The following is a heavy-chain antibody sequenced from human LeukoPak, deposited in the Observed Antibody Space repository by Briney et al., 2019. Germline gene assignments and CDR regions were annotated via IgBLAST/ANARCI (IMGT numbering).Heavy chain of an antibody. J-gene: IGHJ5*02. D-gene: IGHD3-22*01. CDR2: ISYDGSNK. CDR1: GFTFSSYG. CDR3: AREGAYDSSGPPHGFDP. Sequence: GRSLRLSCAASGFTFSSYGMHWVRQAPGKGLEWVAVISYDGSNKYYADSVKGRFTISRDNSKNTLYLQMNSLRAEDTAVYYCAREGAYDSSGPPHGFDPWGQGTLVTVSS. V-gene: IGHV3-30*03.